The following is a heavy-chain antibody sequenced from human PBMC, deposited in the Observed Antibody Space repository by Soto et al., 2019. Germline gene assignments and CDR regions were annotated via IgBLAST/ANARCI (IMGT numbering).Heavy chain of an antibody. CDR2: MAHDGSNQ. V-gene: IGHV3-30*03. Sequence: QVQLVESGGGVVQPGGSLRLSCAASGFTFSSYVMQWVRQSPGEGLEWVAIMAHDGSNQYYGDSVKGRFTISRDNSKNTMYLQMDSLRPEYTAVYYCARSSGGSSYYPPDYWGQGTRVTVSS. CDR3: ARSSGGSSYYPPDY. D-gene: IGHD2-15*01. CDR1: GFTFSSYV. J-gene: IGHJ4*02.